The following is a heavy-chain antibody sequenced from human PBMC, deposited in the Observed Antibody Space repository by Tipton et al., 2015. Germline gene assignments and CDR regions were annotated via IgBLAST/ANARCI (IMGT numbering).Heavy chain of an antibody. D-gene: IGHD4-17*01. CDR3: ARTTYDFGDYYFDY. V-gene: IGHV4-61*01. Sequence: TLSLTCTVSGGSVSSGSYFWSWIRQPPGKGLEWIGYIYYSGSTNYNPSLKSRVTISVDTSKKRFSLKLSSVTAADTAVYYYARTTYDFGDYYFDYWGQGTLVTVSS. CDR2: IYYSGST. CDR1: GGSVSSGSYF. J-gene: IGHJ4*02.